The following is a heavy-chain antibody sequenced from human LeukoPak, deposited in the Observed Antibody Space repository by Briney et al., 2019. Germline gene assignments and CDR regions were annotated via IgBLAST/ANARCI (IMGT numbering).Heavy chain of an antibody. V-gene: IGHV3-21*01. CDR1: GFTFSSYS. D-gene: IGHD4-23*01. CDR3: ASGLYGGNSGSDY. CDR2: ISSSSSYI. J-gene: IGHJ4*02. Sequence: GGSLRLSCAASGFTFSSYSMNWVRQAPGKGLEWVSSISSSSSYIYYADSVKGRFTISRDNAKTSLYLQMNSLRAEDTAVYYCASGLYGGNSGSDYWGQGTLVTVSS.